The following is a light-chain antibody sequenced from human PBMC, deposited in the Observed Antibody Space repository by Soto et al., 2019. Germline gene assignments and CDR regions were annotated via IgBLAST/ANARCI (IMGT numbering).Light chain of an antibody. CDR2: KAS. J-gene: IGKJ2*01. V-gene: IGKV1-5*03. CDR1: QSSSSW. Sequence: DIQMTQSPSTLSASVGDRVTIACRASQSSSSWLAWYQQKLGKEPNLLTYKASSLESGVPERFNGTVSGTEFTLTFSRLHVLQFAPDYCQQYNSYSWFTFGRGTKLEIK. CDR3: QQYNSYSWFT.